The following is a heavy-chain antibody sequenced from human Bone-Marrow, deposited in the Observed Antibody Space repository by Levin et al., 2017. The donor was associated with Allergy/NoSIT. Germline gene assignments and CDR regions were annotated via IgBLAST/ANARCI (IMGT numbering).Heavy chain of an antibody. CDR3: ARDRDFINGYYYYGLDV. CDR1: GYTFTSYG. D-gene: IGHD2-2*03. J-gene: IGHJ6*02. Sequence: ASVKVSCKASGYTFTSYGIIWVRQAPGQGLEWMGCISAYNGNTKYAEKLQGRVTMTADTSTKTVYLELRSLRSDDTAVYYCARDRDFINGYYYYGLDVWGQGTTVTVSS. V-gene: IGHV1-18*01. CDR2: ISAYNGNT.